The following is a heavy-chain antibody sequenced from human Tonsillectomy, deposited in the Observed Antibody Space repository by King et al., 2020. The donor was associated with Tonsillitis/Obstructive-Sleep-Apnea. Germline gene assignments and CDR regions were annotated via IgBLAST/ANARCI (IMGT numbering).Heavy chain of an antibody. CDR2: ISGSGTYT. D-gene: IGHD6-19*01. CDR1: GFNFFSDYY. J-gene: IGHJ4*02. V-gene: IGHV3-11*06. CDR3: ARDLRSTGRGGSFDY. Sequence: VQLVESGGGLVKPGGSLRLSCAASGFNFFSDYYMRWIRQAPGERLEWVSYISGSGTYTNYADSVKGRLTISRDNAKKSLYLQMNSLRAEDTAVYYCARDLRSTGRGGSFDYWGQGTLVTVSS.